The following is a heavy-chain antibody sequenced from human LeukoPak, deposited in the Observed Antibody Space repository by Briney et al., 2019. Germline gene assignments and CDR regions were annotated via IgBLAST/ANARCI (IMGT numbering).Heavy chain of an antibody. CDR3: ARDQSPGYSYGTAGAFDY. V-gene: IGHV4-38-2*02. Sequence: PSETLSLTCTVSGYSISSGYYWGWIRQPPGKGLEWIGSIYHSGSTYYNPSLKSRVTISVDTSKNQFSLKLSSVTAADTAVYYCARDQSPGYSYGTAGAFDYWGQGTLVTVSS. CDR2: IYHSGST. CDR1: GYSISSGYY. J-gene: IGHJ4*02. D-gene: IGHD5-18*01.